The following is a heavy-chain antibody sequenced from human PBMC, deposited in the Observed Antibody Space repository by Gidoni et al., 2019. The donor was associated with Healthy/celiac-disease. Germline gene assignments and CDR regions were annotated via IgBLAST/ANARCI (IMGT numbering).Heavy chain of an antibody. V-gene: IGHV4-4*02. CDR2: IYHSGST. D-gene: IGHD2-15*01. J-gene: IGHJ6*02. CDR3: ARGYCSGGSCPVSYYGMDV. Sequence: QVQLQESGPGLVKPSGTLSLTCAVSGGSISRSNWRSWVRQPPGKGLEWIGEIYHSGSTNYNPSLKSRVTISVDKSKNQFSLKLSSVTAADTAVYYCARGYCSGGSCPVSYYGMDVWGQGTTVTVSS. CDR1: GGSISRSNW.